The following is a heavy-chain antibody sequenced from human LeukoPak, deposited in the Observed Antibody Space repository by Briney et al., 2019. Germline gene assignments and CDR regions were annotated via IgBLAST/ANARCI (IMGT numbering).Heavy chain of an antibody. CDR1: GGSIRSHY. CDR3: ARHETDNWFDS. Sequence: PSETLSLTCSVSGGSIRSHYWSWIRQPPGTGLEWIGYVHYSGSTNYNPSLNSRVTISVDTAKNKFYLKLSSVTAADTAVYYCARHETDNWFDSWGQGTLVTVSS. V-gene: IGHV4-59*08. D-gene: IGHD2-21*02. CDR2: VHYSGST. J-gene: IGHJ5*01.